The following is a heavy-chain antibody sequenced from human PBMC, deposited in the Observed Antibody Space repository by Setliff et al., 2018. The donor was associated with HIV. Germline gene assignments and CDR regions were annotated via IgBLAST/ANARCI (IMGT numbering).Heavy chain of an antibody. CDR2: VHTNVRT. CDR3: ARDRFGVPAND. Sequence: PSETLSLTCAVSGASIRSGVYYWSWIRQPAGKGPQWIGHVHTNVRTNYYPSLNSRVTISADISKNEFSLNLRSVTAADTAVYFCARDRFGVPANDWGQGILVTVSS. V-gene: IGHV4-61*09. D-gene: IGHD3-3*01. CDR1: GASIRSGVYY. J-gene: IGHJ4*02.